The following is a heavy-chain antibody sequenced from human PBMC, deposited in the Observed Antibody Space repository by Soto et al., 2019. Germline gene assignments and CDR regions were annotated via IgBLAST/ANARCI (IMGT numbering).Heavy chain of an antibody. CDR2: ISHSGTT. V-gene: IGHV4-34*01. D-gene: IGHD4-17*01. J-gene: IGHJ4*02. CDR1: GGSFRGYY. CDR3: ARGRAYGDGTWGY. Sequence: QVQLQQWGAGLLKPSETLSLTCDVYGGSFRGYYWSWIRQPPGKGLEWIGEISHSGTTTYNSSLKSRHTITVDTSKDQCSLNLSAVTAADTAVYYCARGRAYGDGTWGYWGQGTLVSVSS.